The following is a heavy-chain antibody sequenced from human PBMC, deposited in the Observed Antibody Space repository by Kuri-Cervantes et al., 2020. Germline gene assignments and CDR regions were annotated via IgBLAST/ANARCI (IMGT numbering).Heavy chain of an antibody. CDR3: ARIYRLSSGWNLNRFDP. D-gene: IGHD6-19*01. Sequence: SETLSLTCAVSGGSISSGGYSWSWIRQPPGKGLEWIGYIYHSGSTYYNPSLKSRVTISVDRSKNQFSLKLSSVTAADTAVYYCARIYRLSSGWNLNRFDPWGEGTLVTVSS. CDR1: GGSISSGGYS. V-gene: IGHV4-30-2*01. CDR2: IYHSGST. J-gene: IGHJ5*02.